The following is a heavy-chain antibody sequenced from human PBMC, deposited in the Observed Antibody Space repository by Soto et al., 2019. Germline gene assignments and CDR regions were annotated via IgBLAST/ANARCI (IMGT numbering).Heavy chain of an antibody. D-gene: IGHD2-15*01. J-gene: IGHJ6*03. CDR3: ARGDYVGGSCYSLAGSHYYDMDV. CDR1: GCTFSNYW. Sequence: EVQLVESGGGLVQPGGYLRLSCAASGCTFSNYWMYWVRQAPGKGLVWVSRINSDGSTSSYADSVKGRFTISRDNAKSTLYLQMNSLRAEDTAVYYCARGDYVGGSCYSLAGSHYYDMDVWGKGTTVTVFS. CDR2: INSDGSTS. V-gene: IGHV3-74*01.